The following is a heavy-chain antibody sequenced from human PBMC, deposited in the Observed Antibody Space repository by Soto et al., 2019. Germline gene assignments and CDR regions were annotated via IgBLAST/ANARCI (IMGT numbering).Heavy chain of an antibody. CDR3: ATPAPSHRGCGGDCYSFDY. CDR1: GYTLTELS. Sequence: ASVKVSCKVSGYTLTELSMHWVRQAPGKGLEWMGGFDPEDGETIYAQKFQGRVTMTEDTSTDTAYMELSSLRSEDTAVYYCATPAPSHRGCGGDCYSFDYWGQGTLVTVSS. CDR2: FDPEDGET. J-gene: IGHJ4*02. D-gene: IGHD2-21*02. V-gene: IGHV1-24*01.